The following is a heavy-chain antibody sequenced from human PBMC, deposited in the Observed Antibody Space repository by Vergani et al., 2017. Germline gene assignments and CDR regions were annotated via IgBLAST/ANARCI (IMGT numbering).Heavy chain of an antibody. CDR1: GGSLSGYY. J-gene: IGHJ3*01. D-gene: IGHD1-26*01. CDR2: INHIGTS. Sequence: QVQLQQWGPGLLKPSETLSLTCAVYGGSLSGYYWSWIRLAPGKGLEWFGEINHIGTSNYNPTLKSPFNVSRDTSRDHFSLKLRSVSAADTAVYFCARRAERWETLLRDDFDVWGQGTFVTVSP. CDR3: ARRAERWETLLRDDFDV. V-gene: IGHV4-34*01.